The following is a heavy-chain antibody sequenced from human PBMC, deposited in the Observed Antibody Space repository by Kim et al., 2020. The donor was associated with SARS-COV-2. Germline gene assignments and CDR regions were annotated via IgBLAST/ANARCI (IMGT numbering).Heavy chain of an antibody. CDR2: IYYSRST. Sequence: GKGLEWIGNIYYSRSTYYIPSLKSRVTIAVDTSKNQVTLKLSSVTAADTAVYYCARVGNSGWYVLYGDYWGQGTLVTVTS. D-gene: IGHD6-19*01. J-gene: IGHJ4*02. V-gene: IGHV4-31*02. CDR3: ARVGNSGWYVLYGDY.